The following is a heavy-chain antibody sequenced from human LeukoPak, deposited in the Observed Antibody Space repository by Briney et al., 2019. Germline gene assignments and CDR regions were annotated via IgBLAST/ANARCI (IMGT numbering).Heavy chain of an antibody. V-gene: IGHV1-46*03. Sequence: ASVKVSCKASGYIFTTYYVHWVRQAPGQGLEWMGFINPSGGSTSYAQKFQGRVTMTRVASASTVYMELSSLRSDDTAVYYCARNVDSGLDYWGQGGRVTVSS. CDR3: ARNVDSGLDY. D-gene: IGHD3-10*01. CDR2: INPSGGST. J-gene: IGHJ4*02. CDR1: GYIFTTYY.